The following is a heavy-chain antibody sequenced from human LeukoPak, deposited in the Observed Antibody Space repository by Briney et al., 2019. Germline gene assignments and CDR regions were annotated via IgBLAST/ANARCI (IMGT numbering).Heavy chain of an antibody. D-gene: IGHD3-10*01. J-gene: IGHJ5*02. Sequence: PSETLSLTCTVSGGSISSYYWSWIRQPPGKGLEWIGYIYTSGSTNYNPSLKSRVTISVDTSKNQFSLKLSSVTAAGTAVYYCARHRYGGNWFDPWGQGTLVTVSS. V-gene: IGHV4-4*09. CDR2: IYTSGST. CDR3: ARHRYGGNWFDP. CDR1: GGSISSYY.